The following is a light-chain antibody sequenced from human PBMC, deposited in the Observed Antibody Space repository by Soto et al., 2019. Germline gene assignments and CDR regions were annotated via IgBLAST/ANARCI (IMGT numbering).Light chain of an antibody. CDR1: SGTLASNS. CDR3: QSFDPSNPGV. CDR2: KDN. Sequence: NFMLTQPHSVSESPGKTVTISCTRSSGTLASNSVQWFQQRPGSAPTTVIYKDNQRPSGVPDRLSGSTDSSSNSASLTISGLKSDDEADFYCQSFDPSNPGVFGPGTKVTV. J-gene: IGLJ1*01. V-gene: IGLV6-57*04.